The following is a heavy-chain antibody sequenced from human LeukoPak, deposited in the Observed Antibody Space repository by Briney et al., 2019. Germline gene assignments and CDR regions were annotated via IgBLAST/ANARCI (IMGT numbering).Heavy chain of an antibody. Sequence: GGSLRLSCAASGFIFSNYEMNWVHQAPGKGLEWVSYISSGGSTISYADSVKGRFTISRDNAKNSLHLQMNSRRVEDTAVYYCARLGLAVDYWGQGNLVTVSS. J-gene: IGHJ4*02. CDR3: ARLGLAVDY. CDR1: GFIFSNYE. V-gene: IGHV3-48*03. CDR2: ISSGGSTI.